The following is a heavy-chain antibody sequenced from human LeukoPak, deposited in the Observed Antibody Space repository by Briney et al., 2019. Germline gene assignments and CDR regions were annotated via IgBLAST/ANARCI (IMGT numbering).Heavy chain of an antibody. CDR2: IKEDGSGK. D-gene: IGHD2-21*01. CDR1: GFTFSDHW. J-gene: IGHJ4*02. Sequence: GGSLRLSCAASGFTFSDHWMSWVRQAPGKGLEWVARIKEDGSGKYYVDSVKGRFTISRDNAKNSLYLQMNSLRVEDTAVYYCVREGYFVFDFWGQGALVTVSS. V-gene: IGHV3-7*01. CDR3: VREGYFVFDF.